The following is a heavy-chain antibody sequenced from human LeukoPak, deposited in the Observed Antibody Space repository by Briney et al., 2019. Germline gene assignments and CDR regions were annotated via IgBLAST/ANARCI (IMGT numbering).Heavy chain of an antibody. D-gene: IGHD1-26*01. V-gene: IGHV3-7*01. Sequence: PGGSLGLSCAASGFTFSSYGMSWVRQAPGKGLEWVAHIREDGSEKYYLDSVEGRFTISRDNAKSSLYLQLNSLRVDDTAVYYCATYSGAHHKTFDYWGRGTLVTVSS. J-gene: IGHJ4*02. CDR2: IREDGSEK. CDR1: GFTFSSYG. CDR3: ATYSGAHHKTFDY.